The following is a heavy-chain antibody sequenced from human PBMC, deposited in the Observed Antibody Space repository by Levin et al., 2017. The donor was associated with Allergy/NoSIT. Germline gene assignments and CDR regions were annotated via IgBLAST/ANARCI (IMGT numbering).Heavy chain of an antibody. V-gene: IGHV6-1*01. J-gene: IGHJ5*02. CDR2: TYYRSKWYN. CDR1: GDSVSSNSAA. CDR3: ARDLTTERHNWFDP. D-gene: IGHD4-11*01. Sequence: PSETLSLTCAISGDSVSSNSAAWNWIRQYPSRGLEWLGRTYYRSKWYNDYAVSVKSRITINPDTSKNQFSLQLNSVTPEDTAVYYCARDLTTERHNWFDPWGQGTLVTVSS.